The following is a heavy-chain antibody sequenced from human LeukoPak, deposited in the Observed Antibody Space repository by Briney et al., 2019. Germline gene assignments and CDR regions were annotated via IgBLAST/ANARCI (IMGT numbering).Heavy chain of an antibody. Sequence: GASVEVSCKASGYTFTSYGISWVRQAPGQGLEWMGWISAYNGNTNYAQKLQGRVTMTTDTSTSTAYMELRSLRSDDTAVYYCARVSHDSSGYHFDYWGQGTLVTVSS. CDR1: GYTFTSYG. CDR2: ISAYNGNT. V-gene: IGHV1-18*01. J-gene: IGHJ4*02. D-gene: IGHD3-22*01. CDR3: ARVSHDSSGYHFDY.